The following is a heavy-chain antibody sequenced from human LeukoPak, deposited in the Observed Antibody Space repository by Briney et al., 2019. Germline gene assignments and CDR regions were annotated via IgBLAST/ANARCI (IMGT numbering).Heavy chain of an antibody. V-gene: IGHV1-69*05. Sequence: SVKVSCKASGGTFSSYAISWVRQAPGQGLEWMGRIVPIFGTANYAQKFQGRVTITTDESTSTAYMELSSLRSEDTAVYYCARVTPDYYGSGSYGYYFDYWGQGTLVTVSS. CDR2: IVPIFGTA. CDR3: ARVTPDYYGSGSYGYYFDY. D-gene: IGHD3-10*01. CDR1: GGTFSSYA. J-gene: IGHJ4*02.